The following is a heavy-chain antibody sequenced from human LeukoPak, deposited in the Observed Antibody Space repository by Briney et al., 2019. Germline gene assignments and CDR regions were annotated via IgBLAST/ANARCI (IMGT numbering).Heavy chain of an antibody. CDR3: ASHSGSYRFLDY. CDR2: IYHSGST. V-gene: IGHV4-30-2*01. J-gene: IGHJ4*02. D-gene: IGHD1-26*01. CDR1: GGSISSGGYY. Sequence: IPSETLSLTCTVSGGSISSGGYYWSWIRQPPGKGLEWIGYIYHSGSTYYSPSLKSRVTISVDRSKNQFSLKLSSVTAADTAVYYCASHSGSYRFLDYWGQGTLVTVSS.